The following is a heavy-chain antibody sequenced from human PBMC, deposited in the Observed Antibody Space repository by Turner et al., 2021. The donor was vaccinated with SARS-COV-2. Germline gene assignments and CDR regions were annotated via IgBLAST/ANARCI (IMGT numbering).Heavy chain of an antibody. J-gene: IGHJ4*02. CDR1: GFTVSSNY. D-gene: IGHD5-18*01. V-gene: IGHV3-53*01. CDR2: IYSGGST. CDR3: TRVGSYGRRDVDY. Sequence: EVQLVESGGGLIQPGGSLSLSCAASGFTVSSNYMSWVRQAPGKGREWVSVIYSGGSTYYADSVKGRFTISRDNSKNTLYLQMNSLRAEDTAVYYCTRVGSYGRRDVDYWGQGTLVTVSS.